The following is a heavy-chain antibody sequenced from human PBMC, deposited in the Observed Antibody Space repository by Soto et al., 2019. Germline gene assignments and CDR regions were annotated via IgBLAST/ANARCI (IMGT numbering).Heavy chain of an antibody. D-gene: IGHD3-22*01. CDR2: ISTYNGNT. Sequence: QVQLVQSGAEVKKPGASVKVSCKASGYTLTSHGISWVRQAPGQGLEWMGWISTYNGNTKYAQKFQERVTMTADTSTNPAHMELSSLRSDDTAMYYCARGYYDSSGPFDYWGQGTLVTVSS. J-gene: IGHJ4*02. CDR3: ARGYYDSSGPFDY. CDR1: GYTLTSHG. V-gene: IGHV1-18*01.